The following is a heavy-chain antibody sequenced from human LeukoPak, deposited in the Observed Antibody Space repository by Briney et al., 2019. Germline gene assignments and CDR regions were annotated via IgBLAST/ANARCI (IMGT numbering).Heavy chain of an antibody. D-gene: IGHD5-12*01. J-gene: IGHJ4*02. CDR1: RYTFTGYY. Sequence: GASVKVSCKASRYTFTGYYMHWVRQAPGQGLEWMGWINPHSGETNYAQKFRGRVTMTRDTSTSTAYMEVSRLRSDDTAVYYCAKDMRSRGYSGYDCFDYWGQGTLVTVSS. V-gene: IGHV1-2*02. CDR2: INPHSGET. CDR3: AKDMRSRGYSGYDCFDY.